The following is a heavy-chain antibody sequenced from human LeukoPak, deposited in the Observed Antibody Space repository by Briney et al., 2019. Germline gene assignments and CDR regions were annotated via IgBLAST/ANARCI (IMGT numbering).Heavy chain of an antibody. Sequence: AASVKVSCKASGGTFSSYAISWVRQAPGQGLEWMGGIIPIFGTANYAQKFQGRVTITADESTSTGYMELSSLRSDVTAVYYCASHGAAGRDYWGQGTLVTVSS. CDR2: IIPIFGTA. D-gene: IGHD6-13*01. CDR1: GGTFSSYA. V-gene: IGHV1-69*01. J-gene: IGHJ4*02. CDR3: ASHGAAGRDY.